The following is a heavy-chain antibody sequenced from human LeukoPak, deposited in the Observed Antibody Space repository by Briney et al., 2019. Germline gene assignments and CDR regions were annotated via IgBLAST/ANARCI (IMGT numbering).Heavy chain of an antibody. CDR1: GGSISSGGYY. CDR2: IYYSGST. J-gene: IGHJ4*02. D-gene: IGHD2-15*01. V-gene: IGHV4-31*03. CDR3: ARALGGYCSGGSCYWGNYFDY. Sequence: PSETLSLTCTVSGGSISSGGYYWSWIRQHPGKGLEWIGYIYYSGSTYYNPSLKSRVTISVDTSKNQFSLKLSSVTAADTAVYYCARALGGYCSGGSCYWGNYFDYWGQGTLVTVSS.